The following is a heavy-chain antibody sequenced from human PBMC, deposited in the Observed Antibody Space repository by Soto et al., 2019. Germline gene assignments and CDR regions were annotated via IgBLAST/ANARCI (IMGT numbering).Heavy chain of an antibody. CDR3: ALSLDPNWGSRGAFDY. J-gene: IGHJ4*02. CDR2: IYWDEDK. D-gene: IGHD7-27*01. CDR1: GFSLSTSGVG. Sequence: QITLKESGPTLVKPTQTLTLTCTFSGFSLSTSGVGVGWIRQPPGKALEWLALIYWDEDKRYSPSLKSRLTITKDTSKNQVVLTMTNMYPVDTGTYYCALSLDPNWGSRGAFDYWGQGTLVTVSS. V-gene: IGHV2-5*02.